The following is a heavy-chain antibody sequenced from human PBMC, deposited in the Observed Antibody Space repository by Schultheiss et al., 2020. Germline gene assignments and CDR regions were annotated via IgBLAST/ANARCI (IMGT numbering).Heavy chain of an antibody. Sequence: ASVKVSCKASGYTFTSYDIHWVRQVTGQGLEWMGWMNPNSGNTGYAQKFQGRVTMTRDTSISTAYMELSSLRSEDTAIYYCARGLAAAGAFDYWGQGTLVTVSS. CDR3: ARGLAAAGAFDY. CDR1: GYTFTSYD. J-gene: IGHJ4*02. CDR2: MNPNSGNT. D-gene: IGHD6-13*01. V-gene: IGHV1-8*01.